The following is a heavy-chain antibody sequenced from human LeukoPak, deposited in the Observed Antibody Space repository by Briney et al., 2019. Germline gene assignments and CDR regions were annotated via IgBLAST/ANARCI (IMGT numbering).Heavy chain of an antibody. J-gene: IGHJ3*02. D-gene: IGHD3-9*01. Sequence: GRSLRLSCAASGFTLDDYAMHWVRQAPGKGLEWVSGISWNSGSIGYADSVKGRFTISRDNAKNSLYLQMNSLRAEDTALYYCAKDIGYYDILTGYSEAFDIWGQGTMVTVSS. CDR2: ISWNSGSI. V-gene: IGHV3-9*01. CDR3: AKDIGYYDILTGYSEAFDI. CDR1: GFTLDDYA.